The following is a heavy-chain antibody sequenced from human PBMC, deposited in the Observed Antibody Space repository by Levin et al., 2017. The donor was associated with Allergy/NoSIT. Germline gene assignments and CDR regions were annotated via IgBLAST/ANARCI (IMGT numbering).Heavy chain of an antibody. CDR1: GFTFSNYW. V-gene: IGHV3-74*01. J-gene: IGHJ4*02. Sequence: PGGSLRLSCAASGFTFSNYWMHWVRQAPGKGLVWVSHINSDGSNTNYADSVKGRFTISRDNAKNTLYLQMNSLRDEDMAVYYCARGGCSSTSCLDNWGQGTLVTVSP. CDR3: ARGGCSSTSCLDN. D-gene: IGHD2-2*01. CDR2: INSDGSNT.